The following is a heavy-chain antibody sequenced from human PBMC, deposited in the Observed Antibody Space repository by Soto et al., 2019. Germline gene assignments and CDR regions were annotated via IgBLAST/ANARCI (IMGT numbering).Heavy chain of an antibody. D-gene: IGHD2-2*01. CDR2: ISAYNGNT. J-gene: IGHJ6*02. CDR3: ARLADCSTPCCFFPSRFLGRGYYYSYVLAF. CDR1: GYTFTSYG. Sequence: ASVKVSCKASGYTFTSYGISWVRQAPGQGLEWMGWISAYNGNTNYAQKLQGRVTMTTDTSTSTAYMELRSLRSDDTAVYYCARLADCSTPCCFFPSRFLGRGYYYSYVLAFGGQGTTATVSS. V-gene: IGHV1-18*01.